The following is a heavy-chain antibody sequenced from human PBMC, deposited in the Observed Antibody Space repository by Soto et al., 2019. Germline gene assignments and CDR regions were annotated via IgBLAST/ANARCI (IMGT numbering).Heavy chain of an antibody. CDR3: ARVGSDIVVVPAAMTGNGDYYYYYMDV. V-gene: IGHV3-11*01. CDR2: ISSSGSTI. D-gene: IGHD2-2*01. J-gene: IGHJ6*03. CDR1: GFTFSDYY. Sequence: GGSLRLSCAASGFTFSDYYMSWIRQAPGKGLEWVSYISSSGSTIYYADSVKGRFTISRDNAKNSLYLQMNSLRAEDTAVYYCARVGSDIVVVPAAMTGNGDYYYYYMDVWGKGTTVTVSS.